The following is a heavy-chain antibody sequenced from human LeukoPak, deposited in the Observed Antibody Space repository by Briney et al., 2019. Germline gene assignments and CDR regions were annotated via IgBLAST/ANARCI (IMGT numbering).Heavy chain of an antibody. CDR2: IDHRGDT. D-gene: IGHD5-24*01. V-gene: IGHV4-34*01. J-gene: IGHJ4*03. CDR3: ARGATISETGYFDF. CDR1: GGSFSRYY. Sequence: KPSETLSLTCAVYGGSFSRYYWSWIRRSPGKGLERIPEIDHRGDTNYNPSVKSRVTISVDTSKNQFSLKVRSLSAADTAVYYCARGATISETGYFDFWGQGTPVTVSS.